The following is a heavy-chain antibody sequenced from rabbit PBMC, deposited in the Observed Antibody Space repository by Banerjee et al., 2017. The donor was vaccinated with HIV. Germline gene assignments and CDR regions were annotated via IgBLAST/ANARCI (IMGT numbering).Heavy chain of an antibody. J-gene: IGHJ4*01. Sequence: QSLEESGGDLVKPGASLTLTCKASGFSFSSSYWICWVRQAPGKGPEWIACIYAGSSGSTYYASWAKGRFTISKTSSTTVTLQMTRLTAADTATYFCARDTANNGYPYYFVLWGQGTLVTVS. D-gene: IGHD6-1*01. CDR3: ARDTANNGYPYYFVL. CDR1: GFSFSSSYW. CDR2: IYAGSSGST. V-gene: IGHV1S40*01.